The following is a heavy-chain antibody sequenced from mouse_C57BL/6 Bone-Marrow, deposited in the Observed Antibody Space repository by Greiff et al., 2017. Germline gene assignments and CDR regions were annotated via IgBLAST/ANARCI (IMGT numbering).Heavy chain of an antibody. CDR1: GYSFTGHY. CDR3: AREGAMDY. V-gene: IGHV1-42*01. J-gene: IGHJ4*01. CDR2: INPSTGGT. Sequence: ELQLQQSGPELVKPGASVKISCKASGYSFTGHYMNWVKQSPEKSLEWIGEINPSTGGTTYNQKFKAKATLTVDKSSSTASMQLKSLTSEDSAVYYCAREGAMDYWGQGTSVTVSS.